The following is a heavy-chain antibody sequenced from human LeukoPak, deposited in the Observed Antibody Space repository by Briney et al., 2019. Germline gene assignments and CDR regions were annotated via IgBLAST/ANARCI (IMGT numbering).Heavy chain of an antibody. D-gene: IGHD2-15*01. CDR2: FDPEDGET. CDR1: GYTLTELS. Sequence: GASVKVSCKVSGYTLTELSMHWVRQAPGKGLEWMGGFDPEDGETIYAQKFQGRVTMTEDTSTDTAYMELSSLRSDDTAVYYCAREGNLGYCSGGSCGVDYYYYMDVWGKGTTVTISS. V-gene: IGHV1-24*01. J-gene: IGHJ6*03. CDR3: AREGNLGYCSGGSCGVDYYYYMDV.